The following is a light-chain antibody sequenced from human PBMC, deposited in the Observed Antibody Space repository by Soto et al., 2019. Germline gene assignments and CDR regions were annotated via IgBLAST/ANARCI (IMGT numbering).Light chain of an antibody. Sequence: EIVMTQSPATLSVSPGGRATLSCRASQSISDTLAWYQQKPGQAPRLLIHGASTRATGFPARFSGSGSGTDVTLTISSLQSEDFAVYYCQQYNNWPWXFGQGPKV. J-gene: IGKJ1*01. CDR2: GAS. V-gene: IGKV3-15*01. CDR3: QQYNNWPWX. CDR1: QSISDT.